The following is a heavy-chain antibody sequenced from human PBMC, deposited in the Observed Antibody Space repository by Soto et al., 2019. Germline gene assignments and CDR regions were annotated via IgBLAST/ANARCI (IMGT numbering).Heavy chain of an antibody. CDR3: ARAVIGKNYYYYGMDV. D-gene: IGHD2-21*01. V-gene: IGHV4-39*01. J-gene: IGHJ6*02. Sequence: SETLSLTCTVSGGSISSSSYYWGWIRQPPGKGLEWIGSIYYSGSTYYNPSLKSRVTISVDTSENQFSLKLSSVTAADTAVYYCARAVIGKNYYYYGMDVWGQGTTVTVSS. CDR1: GGSISSSSYY. CDR2: IYYSGST.